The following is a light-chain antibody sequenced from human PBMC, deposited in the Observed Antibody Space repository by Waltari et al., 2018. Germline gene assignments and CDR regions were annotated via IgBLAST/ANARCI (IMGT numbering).Light chain of an antibody. Sequence: DIQMTQSPSSLPASVGYRVPITCRASQDIYNWLAWYQQQPGKAPKLLIYRASTLETGVPSRFSATGSGTDFTLTINGLHPEDFSTYYCQQHDRSPPWTFGHGTTV. J-gene: IGKJ1*01. CDR2: RAS. CDR1: QDIYNW. V-gene: IGKV1-33*01. CDR3: QQHDRSPPWT.